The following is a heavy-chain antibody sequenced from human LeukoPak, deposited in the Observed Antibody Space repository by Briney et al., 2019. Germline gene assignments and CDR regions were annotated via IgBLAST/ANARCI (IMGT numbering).Heavy chain of an antibody. CDR3: ARDICSGIGCYPRAPFDY. D-gene: IGHD2-15*01. V-gene: IGHV3-74*01. CDR1: RFTFSRYW. Sequence: GGSLRLSCAASRFTFSRYWMHWVRQAPGEGLVWVSRMNSDSSNTNYADSVKGRFTISRDNAKNTLYLQMNSLRADDTAVYYCARDICSGIGCYPRAPFDYWGQGTLVTVSS. J-gene: IGHJ4*02. CDR2: MNSDSSNT.